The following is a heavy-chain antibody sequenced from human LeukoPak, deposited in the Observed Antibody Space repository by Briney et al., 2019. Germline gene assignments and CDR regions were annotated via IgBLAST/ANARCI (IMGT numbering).Heavy chain of an antibody. V-gene: IGHV3-7*01. CDR2: IKQDGSEK. CDR3: SRAMHSSWSLAHPPY. CDR1: GFTFSSYW. J-gene: IGHJ4*02. Sequence: GGSLRLSCAASGFTFSSYWMSWVRQAPGKGLEWVANIKQDGSEKYYVDSVKGRFTISRDNSKNSLYLQMNSLRSEDTAVYYCSRAMHSSWSLAHPPYWGQGTLLTVAS. D-gene: IGHD6-13*01.